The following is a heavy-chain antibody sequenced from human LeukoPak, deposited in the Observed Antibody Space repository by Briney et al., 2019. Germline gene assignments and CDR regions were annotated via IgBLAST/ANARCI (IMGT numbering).Heavy chain of an antibody. CDR3: ARGQRRHTDMAPSFDY. Sequence: GGSLRLSCAASGFTFSSYWMSWVRQAPGKGLEWVAVISYDGSYKYYADSMKGRFTISRDNSKNTLYLQMNSLRAEDTAVYYCARGQRRHTDMAPSFDYWGQGTLVTVSS. CDR2: ISYDGSYK. V-gene: IGHV3-30*03. D-gene: IGHD5-18*01. J-gene: IGHJ4*02. CDR1: GFTFSSYW.